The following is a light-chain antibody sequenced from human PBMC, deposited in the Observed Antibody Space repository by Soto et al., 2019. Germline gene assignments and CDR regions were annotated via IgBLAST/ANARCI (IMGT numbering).Light chain of an antibody. Sequence: EIVMTQSPATLSVSPRERATLSCRASQSVSSNLAWYQQKPGQAPRLLIYGASTRATGIPARFSGSGSGTEFTLTISSLLSEDFAVYYCQQYNNWPPLTFGGGTKVEIK. CDR2: GAS. V-gene: IGKV3-15*01. J-gene: IGKJ4*01. CDR1: QSVSSN. CDR3: QQYNNWPPLT.